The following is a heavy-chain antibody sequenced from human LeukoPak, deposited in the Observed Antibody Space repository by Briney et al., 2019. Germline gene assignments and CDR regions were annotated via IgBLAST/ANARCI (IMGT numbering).Heavy chain of an antibody. Sequence: PGGSLRLSCAASGFTFSNFAMSWVRQAPGKGLEWVSFIIGSGGSTHYADSVKGRFTISRDNSKNTLYLQMNSLRAEDTAVYYCARTTFLIAVEGEAFDIWGQGTMVTVSS. CDR1: GFTFSNFA. J-gene: IGHJ3*02. CDR3: ARTTFLIAVEGEAFDI. V-gene: IGHV3-23*01. CDR2: IIGSGGST. D-gene: IGHD6-19*01.